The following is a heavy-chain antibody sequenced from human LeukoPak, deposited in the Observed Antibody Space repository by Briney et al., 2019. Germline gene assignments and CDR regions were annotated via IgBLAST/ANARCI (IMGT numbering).Heavy chain of an antibody. J-gene: IGHJ4*02. V-gene: IGHV3-23*01. CDR2: ISGSRGNT. Sequence: GGSLRLSCAASGFTFSSYAMSWVRQVPGKGLEWVSGISGSRGNTYYADSVKGRFTISRDISTDTLYLQMNSLRAEDTAVHYCAKEAHRDFWSGYNEYWGQGARVTVSS. CDR1: GFTFSSYA. D-gene: IGHD3-3*01. CDR3: AKEAHRDFWSGYNEY.